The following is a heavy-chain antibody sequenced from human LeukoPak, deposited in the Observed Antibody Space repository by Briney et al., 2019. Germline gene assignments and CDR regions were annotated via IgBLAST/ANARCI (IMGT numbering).Heavy chain of an antibody. J-gene: IGHJ5*02. CDR2: INHSGST. Sequence: KTSETLSLTCAVYGGSFSGYYWSWIRQPPGKGLEWIGEINHSGSTNYNPSLKSRVTISVATSKNQFSLKLSSLTAADTAVYYCARGGGGPGRFDPWGQGTLVTVSS. D-gene: IGHD2-15*01. V-gene: IGHV4-34*01. CDR1: GGSFSGYY. CDR3: ARGGGGPGRFDP.